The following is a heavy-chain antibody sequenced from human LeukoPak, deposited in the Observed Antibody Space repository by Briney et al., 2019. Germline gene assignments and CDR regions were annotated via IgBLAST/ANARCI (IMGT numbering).Heavy chain of an antibody. D-gene: IGHD2-2*01. Sequence: GGPLRLSCSASGFTFSTYPIHWVRQAPGKGLEYVTAISSDGKTAYYADSVKGRFTISRDNSKNTVFLQMSSLSAEDSAVYYCVKARGYCSTSSCFLEYWGQGTLVTVSS. CDR2: ISSDGKTA. CDR1: GFTFSTYP. J-gene: IGHJ4*02. V-gene: IGHV3-64D*06. CDR3: VKARGYCSTSSCFLEY.